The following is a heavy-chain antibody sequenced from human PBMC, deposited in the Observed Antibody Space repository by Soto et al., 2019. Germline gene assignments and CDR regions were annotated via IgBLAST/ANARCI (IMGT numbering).Heavy chain of an antibody. CDR1: GGSFSGYY. D-gene: IGHD6-13*01. V-gene: IGHV4-34*01. Sequence: SETLSLTCAFYGGSFSGYYWSWIRQPPGKRLEWIGEINHSGSTNYNPSLKSRVTISVDTSKNQFSLKLSSVTAADTAVYYCARRMSNSWYAPSDAFDIWGQGTMVTVSS. CDR2: INHSGST. CDR3: ARRMSNSWYAPSDAFDI. J-gene: IGHJ3*02.